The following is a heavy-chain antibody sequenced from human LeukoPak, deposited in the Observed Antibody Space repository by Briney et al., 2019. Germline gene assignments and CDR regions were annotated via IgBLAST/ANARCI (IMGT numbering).Heavy chain of an antibody. J-gene: IGHJ4*02. V-gene: IGHV1-18*01. D-gene: IGHD6-13*01. CDR1: GYTFTSYG. CDR2: ISAYNGNA. CDR3: ARPAAAGPKYYFDY. Sequence: ASVKVSCKASGYTFTSYGISWVRQAPGQGLEWMGWISAYNGNANYAQKLQGRVTMTTDTSTSTAYMELRSLRSDDTAVYYCARPAAAGPKYYFDYWGQGTLVTVSS.